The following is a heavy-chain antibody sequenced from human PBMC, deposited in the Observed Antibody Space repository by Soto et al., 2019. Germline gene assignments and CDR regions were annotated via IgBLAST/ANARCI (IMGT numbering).Heavy chain of an antibody. CDR3: ARDGPGYCSSTSCYTLYNWFDP. V-gene: IGHV1-69*01. J-gene: IGHJ5*02. CDR2: IIPIFGTA. D-gene: IGHD2-2*02. Sequence: QVQLVQSGAEVKKPGSSVKVSCKASGGTFSSYAISWVRQAPGQGLEWMGGIIPIFGTANYAQKFQGRVTITAEESTSTAYMELSSLRSEDTAVYYCARDGPGYCSSTSCYTLYNWFDPWGQGTLVTVSS. CDR1: GGTFSSYA.